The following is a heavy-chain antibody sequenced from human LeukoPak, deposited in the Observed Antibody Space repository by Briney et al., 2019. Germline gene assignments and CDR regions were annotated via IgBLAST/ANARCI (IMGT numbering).Heavy chain of an antibody. Sequence: ASVKASCKVSGYTFTGYYMHWVRQAPGQGLEWMGWIDPNTGDSNYVQKFQGRVTMTRDTSISTAYMELSRLRSDDTAVYYCARIRYCGGISCYYIDYWGQGTLVTVSA. CDR3: ARIRYCGGISCYYIDY. V-gene: IGHV1-2*02. D-gene: IGHD2-2*01. CDR1: GYTFTGYY. J-gene: IGHJ4*02. CDR2: IDPNTGDS.